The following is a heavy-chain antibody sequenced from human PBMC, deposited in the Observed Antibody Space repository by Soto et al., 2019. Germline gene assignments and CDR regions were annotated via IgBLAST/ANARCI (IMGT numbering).Heavy chain of an antibody. CDR1: GFTFTSYG. D-gene: IGHD4-17*01. J-gene: IGHJ4*02. V-gene: IGHV3-48*02. CDR2: IDSTAETI. CDR3: ATDHYGIYDFDY. Sequence: EVQLVESGGGLVQPGGALRLSCAASGFTFTSYGMNWARQAPGMGLEWGVHIDSTAETISYADSVRGRFTIARDNAKNSLYLQMKSLRDKDTAIYYCATDHYGIYDFDYWGQGILVTVSS.